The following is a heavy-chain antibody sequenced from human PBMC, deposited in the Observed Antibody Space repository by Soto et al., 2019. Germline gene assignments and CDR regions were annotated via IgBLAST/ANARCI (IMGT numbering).Heavy chain of an antibody. Sequence: EVQLVESGGGLVQPGRSLRLSCAASGFTFDDYAMHWVRQAPGKGLEWVSGISWNSGSIGYADSVKGRFTISRDNAKNSLYLQMNSLRAEDTALYYCAKDINYSGYDYSGFDYWGQGTLVTVSS. CDR2: ISWNSGSI. D-gene: IGHD5-12*01. J-gene: IGHJ4*02. V-gene: IGHV3-9*01. CDR3: AKDINYSGYDYSGFDY. CDR1: GFTFDDYA.